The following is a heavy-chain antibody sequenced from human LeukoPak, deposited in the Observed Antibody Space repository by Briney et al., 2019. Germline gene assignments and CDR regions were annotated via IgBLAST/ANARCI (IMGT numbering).Heavy chain of an antibody. CDR2: IYSGGST. V-gene: IGHV3-53*01. D-gene: IGHD6-13*01. J-gene: IGHJ4*02. CDR3: ARGRIAAAGPYDY. Sequence: PGGSLRLSCAASGFTVNSNYMSWVRQAPGKGLEWVSVIYSGGSTYYADSVKGRFTISRDNSKNTLYLQMNSLRAEDTAVYYCARGRIAAAGPYDYWGQGTLVTVSS. CDR1: GFTVNSNY.